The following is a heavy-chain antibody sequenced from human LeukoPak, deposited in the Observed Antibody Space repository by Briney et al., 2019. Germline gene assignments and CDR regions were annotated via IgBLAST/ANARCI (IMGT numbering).Heavy chain of an antibody. CDR3: AKRFSGYEFDY. J-gene: IGHJ4*02. CDR1: GFTFSSYA. V-gene: IGHV3-23*01. CDR2: ISGSGSST. D-gene: IGHD5-12*01. Sequence: GGSLRLSCVASGFTFSSYAMSWVRQAPGKGLEWVSAISGSGSSTYYADSVKGRFTISRDNPKNTLYLQMISLRAEDSAVYYCAKRFSGYEFDYWGQGTLVTVSS.